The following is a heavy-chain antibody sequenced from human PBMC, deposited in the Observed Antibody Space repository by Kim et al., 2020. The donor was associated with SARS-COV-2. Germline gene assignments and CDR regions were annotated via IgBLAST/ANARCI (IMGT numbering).Heavy chain of an antibody. V-gene: IGHV4-31*02. CDR3: ARENLSSGYFDY. D-gene: IGHD3-22*01. Sequence: YYNPSLKSRVTISVDTSKNQFSLKLSSVTAADTAVYYCARENLSSGYFDYWGQGTLVTVSS. J-gene: IGHJ4*02.